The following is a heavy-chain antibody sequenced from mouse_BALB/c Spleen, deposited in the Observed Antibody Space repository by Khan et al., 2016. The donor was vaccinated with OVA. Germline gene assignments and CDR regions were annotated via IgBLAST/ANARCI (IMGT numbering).Heavy chain of an antibody. D-gene: IGHD1-1*01. Sequence: EVQLQQSGPELVKPGASVKISCKTSGYTFTEYTMHWVQQSHGKSLEWIGHINPNNGGTSYNQKFKGKATLSVDKSSSTAYMGLRILTSEDSAVYYCTSWYYGSTWFAYWGQGTLVTVSA. CDR2: INPNNGGT. V-gene: IGHV1-22*01. CDR1: GYTFTEYT. CDR3: TSWYYGSTWFAY. J-gene: IGHJ3*01.